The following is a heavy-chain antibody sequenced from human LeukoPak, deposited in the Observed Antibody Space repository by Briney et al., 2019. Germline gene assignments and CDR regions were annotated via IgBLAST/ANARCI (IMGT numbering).Heavy chain of an antibody. CDR2: IYYSGST. J-gene: IGHJ6*02. Sequence: PSETLSLTCTVSGGSISSYYWSWIRQPPGKGLEWIGYIYYSGSTNYNPSLKSRVTISVDTSKNQFSLKLSSVTAADTAVYYCARSVVVVPAARRYYYYGMDVWGQGTTVTVSS. D-gene: IGHD2-2*01. V-gene: IGHV4-59*12. CDR3: ARSVVVVPAARRYYYYGMDV. CDR1: GGSISSYY.